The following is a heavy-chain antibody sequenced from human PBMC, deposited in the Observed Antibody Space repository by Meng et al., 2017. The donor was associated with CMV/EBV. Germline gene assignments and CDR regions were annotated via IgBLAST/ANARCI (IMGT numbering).Heavy chain of an antibody. CDR3: ARPTLYSYGFPTNHYYGMDV. CDR2: ISYDGSSK. Sequence: GESLKTSCTASEFMFSSYAMHWVRQAPGKGLEWAAAISYDGSSKYYADSVKGRFTISRDNSKNTLYLQMSSLRAEDTAVYYCARPTLYSYGFPTNHYYGMDVWGRGTTVTVSS. J-gene: IGHJ6*02. D-gene: IGHD5-18*01. V-gene: IGHV3-30-3*01. CDR1: EFMFSSYA.